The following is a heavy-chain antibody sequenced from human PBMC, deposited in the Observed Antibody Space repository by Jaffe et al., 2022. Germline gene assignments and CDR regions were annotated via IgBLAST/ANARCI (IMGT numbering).Heavy chain of an antibody. Sequence: QLQLQESGPGLVKPSETLSLTCTVSGGSISSSSYYWGWIRQPPGKGLEWIGSIYYSGSTYYNPSLKSRVTISVDTSKNQFSLKLSSVTAADTAVYYCARLPISYGDYYMDVWGKGTTVTVSS. D-gene: IGHD4-17*01. V-gene: IGHV4-39*01. CDR2: IYYSGST. J-gene: IGHJ6*03. CDR3: ARLPISYGDYYMDV. CDR1: GGSISSSSYY.